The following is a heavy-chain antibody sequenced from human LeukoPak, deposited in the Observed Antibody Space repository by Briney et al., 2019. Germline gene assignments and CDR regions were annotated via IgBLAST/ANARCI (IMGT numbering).Heavy chain of an antibody. Sequence: ASVKVSCKASGYTFTTYGINWIRQAPGQGLEWMGWISAYNGVTSYAQKLQDRVTLTTDTSTSTAYMELGSLRFDDTAVYYCARAPRRVVVPDVNKWFDPWGQGTRVTVSS. V-gene: IGHV1-18*01. D-gene: IGHD2-2*01. CDR1: GYTFTTYG. J-gene: IGHJ5*02. CDR2: ISAYNGVT. CDR3: ARAPRRVVVPDVNKWFDP.